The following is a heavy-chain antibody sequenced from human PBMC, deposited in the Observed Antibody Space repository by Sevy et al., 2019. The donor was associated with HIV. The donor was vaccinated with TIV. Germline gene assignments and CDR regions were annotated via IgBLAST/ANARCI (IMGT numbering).Heavy chain of an antibody. CDR3: ASLDNSGYYYGGDY. J-gene: IGHJ4*02. D-gene: IGHD3-22*01. CDR1: GFTFNTHA. Sequence: GGSLRLSCAASGFTFNTHAMHWVRQAPGKGLEWVANIKQDESEKHYVDSVKGRFTISRDNAKNLLYLQMNSLRAEDTAVYYCASLDNSGYYYGGDYWGPGTLVTVSS. V-gene: IGHV3-7*01. CDR2: IKQDESEK.